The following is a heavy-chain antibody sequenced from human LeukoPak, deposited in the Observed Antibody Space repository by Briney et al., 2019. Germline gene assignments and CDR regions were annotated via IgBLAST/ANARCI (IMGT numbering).Heavy chain of an antibody. D-gene: IGHD6-19*01. CDR1: GFTFSSYG. CDR2: IWYDGSNK. Sequence: GGSPRLSCAASGFTFSSYGMHWVRQAPGKGLECVAVIWYDGSNKYYADSVKGRFTISRDNSKNTLYLQMNSLRAEDTAVYYCARDHSSGWYSDYFDYWGQGTLVTVSS. J-gene: IGHJ4*02. V-gene: IGHV3-33*01. CDR3: ARDHSSGWYSDYFDY.